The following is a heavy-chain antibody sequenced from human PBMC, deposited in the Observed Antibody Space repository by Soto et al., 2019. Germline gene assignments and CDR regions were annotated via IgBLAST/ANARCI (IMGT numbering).Heavy chain of an antibody. D-gene: IGHD3-10*01. CDR1: GVTFSSYT. V-gene: IGHV1-69*08. CDR3: ARDYYGSGSYYGSYYFDY. J-gene: IGHJ4*02. Sequence: QVQLVQSGAEVKKPGSSVKVSCKASGVTFSSYTISWVRQAPGQGLEWMGRIIPILGIANYAQKFQGRVTITADKSTSTAYMELSSLRSEDTAVYYCARDYYGSGSYYGSYYFDYWGQGTLVTVSS. CDR2: IIPILGIA.